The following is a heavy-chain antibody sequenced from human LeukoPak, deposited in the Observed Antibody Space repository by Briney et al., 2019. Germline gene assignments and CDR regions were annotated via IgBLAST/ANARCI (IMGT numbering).Heavy chain of an antibody. V-gene: IGHV3-23*01. J-gene: IGHJ4*02. Sequence: PGGSLRLSCVASGFTVDTYWMSWVRQAPGKGLEWVSAISNNGGYTYYADSVQGRFTISRDNSKSTLCLQMNSLRAEDTAVYYCAKQLGYCSDGSCYFPYWGQGTLVTVSS. CDR3: AKQLGYCSDGSCYFPY. CDR2: ISNNGGYT. D-gene: IGHD2-15*01. CDR1: GFTVDTYW.